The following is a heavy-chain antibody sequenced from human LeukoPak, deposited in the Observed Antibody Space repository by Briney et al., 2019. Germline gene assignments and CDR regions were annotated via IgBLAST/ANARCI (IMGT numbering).Heavy chain of an antibody. V-gene: IGHV4-39*01. CDR1: GGSISSSSYY. J-gene: IGHJ4*02. CDR3: ARLSNLLLWFGELSYFDY. Sequence: PSETLSLTCTVSGGSISSSSYYWGWIRQPPGKGLEWIGSIYYSGSTYYNPSLKRRVTISVDTSKNQFSLKLSSVTAADTAVYYCARLSNLLLWFGELSYFDYWGQGTLVTVSS. CDR2: IYYSGST. D-gene: IGHD3-10*01.